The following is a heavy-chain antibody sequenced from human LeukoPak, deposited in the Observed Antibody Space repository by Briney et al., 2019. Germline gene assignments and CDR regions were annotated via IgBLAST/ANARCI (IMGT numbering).Heavy chain of an antibody. J-gene: IGHJ4*02. CDR1: GFTFSSYA. CDR2: ISGSGGST. CDR3: AKRRYFDWSNDY. D-gene: IGHD3-9*01. Sequence: PGVSLRLSCAASGFTFSSYAMSWVRQDPGKGLEWVSAISGSGGSTYYADSVKGRFTISRDNSKNTLYLQMNSLRAEDTAVYYCAKRRYFDWSNDYWGQGTLVAVSS. V-gene: IGHV3-23*01.